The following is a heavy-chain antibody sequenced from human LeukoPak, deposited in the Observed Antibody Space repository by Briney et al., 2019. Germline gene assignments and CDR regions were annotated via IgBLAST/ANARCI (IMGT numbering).Heavy chain of an antibody. CDR2: IIPIFSTT. J-gene: IGHJ3*02. CDR3: ARRYCTNGVCYHDRGAFDI. Sequence: SVKVSCKTSGGIFSSDIISWVRQAPGQGLEWMGEIIPIFSTTNYAQKFQGRVTITADKSTSTAYMELSSLRSEDTAMYYCARRYCTNGVCYHDRGAFDIWGQGTMVTVSS. D-gene: IGHD2-8*01. CDR1: GGIFSSDI. V-gene: IGHV1-69*06.